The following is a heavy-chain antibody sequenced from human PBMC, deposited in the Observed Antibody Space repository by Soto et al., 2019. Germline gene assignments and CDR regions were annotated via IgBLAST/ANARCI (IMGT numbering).Heavy chain of an antibody. CDR1: GGSVSSNSSA. Sequence: PQQTLSLTCTISGGSVSSNSSAWNWIRQSPSRGLEWLGRTYYRSKWYNDYAVSVKSRITINPDTSKNQFSLQLNSVTPEDAAVYYCARGASAVAGPIHYYYSAMDVWGQGTTVTVSS. V-gene: IGHV6-1*01. CDR2: TYYRSKWYN. D-gene: IGHD6-19*01. CDR3: ARGASAVAGPIHYYYSAMDV. J-gene: IGHJ6*02.